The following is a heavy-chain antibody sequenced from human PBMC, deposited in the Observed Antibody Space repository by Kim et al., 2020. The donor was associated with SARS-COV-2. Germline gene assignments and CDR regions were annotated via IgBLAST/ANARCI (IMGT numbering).Heavy chain of an antibody. V-gene: IGHV3-23*01. D-gene: IGHD3-16*01. CDR2: ISNNGGTT. Sequence: GGSLRLSCEASGFTFSSYAMTWVRQAPGKGLEWVSSISNNGGTTGYVDSVKGRFSISRDNSKNTVFLQMSSLRVEDTAVYFCASDREGDPSFGGDPWGQGTLVTVSS. CDR3: ASDREGDPSFGGDP. J-gene: IGHJ5*02. CDR1: GFTFSSYA.